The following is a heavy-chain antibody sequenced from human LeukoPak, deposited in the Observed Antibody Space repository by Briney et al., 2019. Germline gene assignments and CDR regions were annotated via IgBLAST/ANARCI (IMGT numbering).Heavy chain of an antibody. Sequence: ASVKVSCKVSGYTLTELSMHWVRQAPGKGLEWMGGFDPEDGETIYAQKFQGRVTMTEDTSTDTAYMELSSLRSEDTAVYYCATDRIRGVLKDYYYYMDVWGKGTTVTVSS. CDR1: GYTLTELS. CDR3: ATDRIRGVLKDYYYYMDV. D-gene: IGHD3-10*01. CDR2: FDPEDGET. V-gene: IGHV1-24*01. J-gene: IGHJ6*03.